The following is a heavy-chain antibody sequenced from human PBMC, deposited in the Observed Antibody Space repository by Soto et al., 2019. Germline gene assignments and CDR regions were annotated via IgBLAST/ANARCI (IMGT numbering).Heavy chain of an antibody. D-gene: IGHD2-21*02. CDR2: IKWSGGET. CDR3: ARGGDVVLVTAPLDY. J-gene: IGHJ4*02. CDR1: GYTFTNYY. V-gene: IGHV1-46*03. Sequence: QVQLVQSGAEVKKPGASVKVSCRTSGYTFTNYYMHWVRQAPGQGLEWMGIIKWSGGETTYAQKFLGRVTMTRDTSTSTVYMELSSRRSEDTAVYYCARGGDVVLVTAPLDYWGQGTLVTVSS.